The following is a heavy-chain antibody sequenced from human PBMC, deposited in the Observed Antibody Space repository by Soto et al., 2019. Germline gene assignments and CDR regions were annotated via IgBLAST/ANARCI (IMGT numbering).Heavy chain of an antibody. CDR2: IWYDGSNK. J-gene: IGHJ4*02. CDR3: ARISSGWYRIDY. Sequence: QVQLVESGGGVVQPGRSLRLSCAASGFTFSSYGMHWVRQAPGKGLEWVAVIWYDGSNKYYADSVKGRFTISRDNSKNTLYLQMNSLRAEDTAVYYCARISSGWYRIDYWGQGTLVTVSS. D-gene: IGHD6-19*01. V-gene: IGHV3-33*01. CDR1: GFTFSSYG.